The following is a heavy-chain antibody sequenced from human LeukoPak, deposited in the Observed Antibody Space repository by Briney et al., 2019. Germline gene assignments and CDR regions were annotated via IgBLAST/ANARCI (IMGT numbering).Heavy chain of an antibody. D-gene: IGHD6-19*01. J-gene: IGHJ6*03. CDR3: SRTGYSSGWSGGIYYYFYMDV. CDR2: ISSSGSTT. Sequence: TGGSLRLSCAASGFTFSDYYRSWIRQAPGKGLEWIPYISSSGSTTYYTDSVKGRFTVSRDNAKNSLYLQMNSLRAEDTAVYYCSRTGYSSGWSGGIYYYFYMDVWGQGTTVTVSS. CDR1: GFTFSDYY. V-gene: IGHV3-11*01.